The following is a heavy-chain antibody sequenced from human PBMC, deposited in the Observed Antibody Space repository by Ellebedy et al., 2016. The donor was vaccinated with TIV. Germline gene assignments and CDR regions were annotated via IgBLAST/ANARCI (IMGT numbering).Heavy chain of an antibody. CDR2: ISSSSSYI. Sequence: GESLKISXAASGFTFSSYSMNWVRQAPGKGLEWVSSISSSSSYIYYADSVKGRFTISRDNAKNSLYLQMNSLRAEDTAVYYCASPLWDLDWFNPWGQGTLVTVSS. J-gene: IGHJ5*02. D-gene: IGHD1-26*01. CDR1: GFTFSSYS. CDR3: ASPLWDLDWFNP. V-gene: IGHV3-21*01.